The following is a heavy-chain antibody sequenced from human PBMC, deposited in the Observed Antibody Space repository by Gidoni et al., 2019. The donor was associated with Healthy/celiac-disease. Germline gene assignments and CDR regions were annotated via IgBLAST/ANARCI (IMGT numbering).Heavy chain of an antibody. CDR3: ARGREDIVATIYYYYYMDV. CDR1: GGSFSGYY. CDR2: INHSGST. Sequence: QVQLQQWGAGLLKPSETLSLTCAVYGGSFSGYYWSWIRQPPGKGLEWIGEINHSGSTNYNPSLKSRVTISVDTSKNQFSLKLSSVTAADTAVYYCARGREDIVATIYYYYYMDVWGKGTTVTVSS. D-gene: IGHD5-12*01. J-gene: IGHJ6*03. V-gene: IGHV4-34*01.